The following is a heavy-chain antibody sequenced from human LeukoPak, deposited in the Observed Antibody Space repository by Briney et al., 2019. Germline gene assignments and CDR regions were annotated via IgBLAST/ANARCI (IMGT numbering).Heavy chain of an antibody. V-gene: IGHV5-51*01. D-gene: IGHD6-19*01. CDR1: GYSFTTYW. CDR2: IYPGDSDT. J-gene: IGHJ4*02. Sequence: ASVKVSCKGPGYSFTTYWIGWVRQMPGKGLEWMGIIYPGDSDTRYSPSFQGQVTISADKSVSTAYLQWSSLKGSDTAMYYCARRGSGWYVDYWGQGTLVTVSS. CDR3: ARRGSGWYVDY.